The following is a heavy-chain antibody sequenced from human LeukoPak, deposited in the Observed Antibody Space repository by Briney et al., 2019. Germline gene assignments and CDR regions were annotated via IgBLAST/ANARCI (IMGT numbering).Heavy chain of an antibody. D-gene: IGHD2-2*01. CDR1: GGSFSGYY. V-gene: IGHV4-34*01. CDR3: ARVGRGEYCSSTSCSNWFDP. J-gene: IGHJ5*02. Sequence: PSETLSLTYAVYGGSFSGYYWSWIRQPPGKGLEWIGETNHSGSTNYNPSLKSRVTISVDTSKNQFSLKLSSATAADTAVYYCARVGRGEYCSSTSCSNWFDPWGQGTLVTVSS. CDR2: TNHSGST.